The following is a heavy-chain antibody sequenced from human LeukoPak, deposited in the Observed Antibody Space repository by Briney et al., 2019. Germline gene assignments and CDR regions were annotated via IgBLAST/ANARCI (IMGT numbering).Heavy chain of an antibody. CDR1: GGSISSYY. CDR3: ARGRGHYYYGMDV. Sequence: SETLSLTCTVSGGSISSYYWSWIRQPPGKGLEWIGYIYYSGSTNYNPSLKSRVTISVDTSKNQFSLKLSSVTAADTAVYYCARGRGHYYYGMDVWGQGTTVIVSS. J-gene: IGHJ6*02. V-gene: IGHV4-59*01. D-gene: IGHD3-10*01. CDR2: IYYSGST.